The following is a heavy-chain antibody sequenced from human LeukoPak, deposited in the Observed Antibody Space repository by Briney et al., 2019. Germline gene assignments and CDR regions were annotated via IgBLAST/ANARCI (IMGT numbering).Heavy chain of an antibody. Sequence: PGRSLRLSCAASGFTFSTYAMHWVRQAPGKGLEWVAVISYDGSNKYYADSVKGRFTISRDNSKNTLYLQMNSLRAEDTAVYYCARTTGGDYWGQGTLVTVSS. D-gene: IGHD4-17*01. CDR3: ARTTGGDY. J-gene: IGHJ4*02. V-gene: IGHV3-30*04. CDR2: ISYDGSNK. CDR1: GFTFSTYA.